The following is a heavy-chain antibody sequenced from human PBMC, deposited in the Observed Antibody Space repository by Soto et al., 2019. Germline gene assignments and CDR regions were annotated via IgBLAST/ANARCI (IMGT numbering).Heavy chain of an antibody. Sequence: RLSETLSLTCAVYGGSFSGYYWSWIRQPPGKGLEWIGEINHSGSTNYNPSLKSRVTISVDTSKNQFSLKLSSVTAADTAVYYCARGWYNWNFNYYYYGMDVWGQGTTVTVSS. CDR1: GGSFSGYY. CDR3: ARGWYNWNFNYYYYGMDV. J-gene: IGHJ6*02. CDR2: INHSGST. V-gene: IGHV4-34*01. D-gene: IGHD1-7*01.